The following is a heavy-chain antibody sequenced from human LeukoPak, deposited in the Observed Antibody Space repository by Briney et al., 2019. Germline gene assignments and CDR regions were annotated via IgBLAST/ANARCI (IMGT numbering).Heavy chain of an antibody. CDR1: GFTFSSYA. CDR2: ISGSGGST. V-gene: IGHV3-23*01. CDR3: AKDKGVVRFLEWLDWFDP. Sequence: GGSLRLSCAASGFTFSSYAMSWVRQAPGKGLEWVSAISGSGGSTYYADSVKGRFTISRDNSKNTLYLQMNSLRAEDTAVYYCAKDKGVVRFLEWLDWFDPWGQGTLVTVSS. J-gene: IGHJ5*02. D-gene: IGHD3-3*01.